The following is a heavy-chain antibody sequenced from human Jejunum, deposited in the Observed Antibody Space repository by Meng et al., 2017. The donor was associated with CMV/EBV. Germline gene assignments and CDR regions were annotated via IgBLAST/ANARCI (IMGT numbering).Heavy chain of an antibody. J-gene: IGHJ5*02. D-gene: IGHD4-11*01. V-gene: IGHV3-30*02. CDR3: AKSALRYYSNSVDWFDP. CDR2: LMYDGGNK. CDR1: FSNYA. Sequence: FSNYAMNWVRQAPGKGLEWVAYLMYDGGNKFYADSARGRFTISKDISKNTLFLQMNALRVEDTAVYYCAKSALRYYSNSVDWFDPWGQGTLVTVSS.